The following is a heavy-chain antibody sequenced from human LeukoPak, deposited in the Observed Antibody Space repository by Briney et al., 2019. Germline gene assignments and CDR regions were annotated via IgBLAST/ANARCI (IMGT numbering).Heavy chain of an antibody. V-gene: IGHV3-23*01. CDR3: ARGTMFPYYFDY. J-gene: IGHJ4*02. Sequence: GGSLRLSCAASGFTFSNYGMSWVRQAPGKGLEWVSTVSGSGSTTYYADSVKGRFTISRDNSKNTLYLQMNSLRAEDTAVYYCARGTMFPYYFDYWGQGTLVTVSS. CDR2: VSGSGSTT. D-gene: IGHD3-10*02. CDR1: GFTFSNYG.